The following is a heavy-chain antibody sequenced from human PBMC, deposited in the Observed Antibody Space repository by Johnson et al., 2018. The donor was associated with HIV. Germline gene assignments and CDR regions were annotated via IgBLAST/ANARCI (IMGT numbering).Heavy chain of an antibody. CDR1: GFTFSSYA. V-gene: IGHV3-23*04. CDR3: ARGKGWLDAFDI. Sequence: EQLVESGGGLVQPGGSLRLSCAASGFTFSSYAMSWVRQAPGKGLEWVSAISGSGGSTYYADSVKGRFTISRDNAKKSLYLQMNSLRAGDTAVYYCARGKGWLDAFDIWGQGTMVTVSS. CDR2: ISGSGGST. J-gene: IGHJ3*02. D-gene: IGHD3-22*01.